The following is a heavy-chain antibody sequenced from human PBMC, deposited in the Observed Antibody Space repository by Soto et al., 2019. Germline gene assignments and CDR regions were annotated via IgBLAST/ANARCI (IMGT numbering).Heavy chain of an antibody. CDR1: GGSISTDDHC. CDR2: VYHSGST. CDR3: ARDATYGDYSRY. D-gene: IGHD4-17*01. V-gene: IGHV4-61*08. Sequence: SETLCLRCSVSGGSISTDDHCWNWIRPPPGKGLEWIGYVYHSGSTNYNPSLQSRVTISIDRSKNQFSLRLTSVTAADTAVYYCARDATYGDYSRYWGQGTLVTVSS. J-gene: IGHJ4*02.